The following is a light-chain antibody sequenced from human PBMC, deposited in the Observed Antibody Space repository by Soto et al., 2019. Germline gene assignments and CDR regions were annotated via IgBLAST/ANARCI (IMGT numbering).Light chain of an antibody. CDR2: GAT. Sequence: EIVLTKSPGTLSLSPGDRATLSCRASQSVSFSYLAWYQQKAGQAPRLLIYGATSRATGIPDRFSGSESGTDFTITISILEPEDVVVYYCQQYGSSPLPFGGGNKVEIK. V-gene: IGKV3-20*01. J-gene: IGKJ4*01. CDR1: QSVSFSY. CDR3: QQYGSSPLP.